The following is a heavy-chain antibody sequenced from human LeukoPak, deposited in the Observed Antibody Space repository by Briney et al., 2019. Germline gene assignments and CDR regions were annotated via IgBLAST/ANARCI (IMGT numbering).Heavy chain of an antibody. V-gene: IGHV4-30-2*01. D-gene: IGHD3-10*01. J-gene: IGHJ5*02. CDR3: ARGGGAWFDP. CDR2: IYHSGST. Sequence: SETLSLTCAVSGGSISSGGYSWSWIRQPPGEGLEWIGYIYHSGSTYYNPSLKSRVTISVDRSKNQFSLKLSSVTAADTAVYYCARGGGAWFDPWGQGTLVTVSS. CDR1: GGSISSGGYS.